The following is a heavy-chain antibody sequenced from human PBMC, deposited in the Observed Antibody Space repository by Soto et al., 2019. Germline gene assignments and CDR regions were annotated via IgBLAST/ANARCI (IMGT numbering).Heavy chain of an antibody. D-gene: IGHD3-3*01. CDR3: ARRPWSGYSFDY. CDR2: IYYSGST. Sequence: SETLSLTCSVSGGSISSYYWSWIRQPPGKGLEWIGYIYYSGSTNYNPSLKSRVTISVDTSKNQFSLKLSSVTAADTAVYYCARRPWSGYSFDYWGQGTLVTVS. CDR1: GGSISSYY. V-gene: IGHV4-59*08. J-gene: IGHJ4*02.